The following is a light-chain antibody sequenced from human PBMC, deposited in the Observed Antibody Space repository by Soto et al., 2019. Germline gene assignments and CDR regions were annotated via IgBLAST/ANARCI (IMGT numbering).Light chain of an antibody. J-gene: IGLJ1*01. CDR2: DVS. CDR1: SSDVGGYNY. CDR3: SSYTSSSTYV. V-gene: IGLV2-14*01. Sequence: QSALTQPASVSGSPGQSITISCTGTSSDVGGYNYVSWYQQHPGKAPKLMIYDVSNRPSGVSNRFSGSKSGNTASLTISGXXXEXEADYYCSSYTSSSTYVFGTGTKVTVL.